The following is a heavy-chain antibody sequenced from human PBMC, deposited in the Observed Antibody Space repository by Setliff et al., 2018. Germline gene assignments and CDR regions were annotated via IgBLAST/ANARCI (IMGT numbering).Heavy chain of an antibody. Sequence: SQTLSLTCTVSGGSISSGGYYWSWIRQHPGKGLEWIGYIYYSGNTYYNPSLKSRVTISVDTSKNQFSLKLSSVTAADTAVYYCARVPRFTDTRNAFDIWGQGTMVTVSS. D-gene: IGHD5-18*01. V-gene: IGHV4-31*02. CDR2: IYYSGNT. CDR1: GGSISSGGYY. J-gene: IGHJ3*02. CDR3: ARVPRFTDTRNAFDI.